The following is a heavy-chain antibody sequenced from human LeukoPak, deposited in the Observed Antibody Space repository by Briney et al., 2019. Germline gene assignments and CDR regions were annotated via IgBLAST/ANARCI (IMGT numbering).Heavy chain of an antibody. CDR2: ISSSGSTI. CDR3: AELGITMIGGV. Sequence: GGSLRLSCAASGFTFSSHWMSWVRQTPGKGLEWVSYISSSGSTIYYADSVKGRFTISRDNAKNSLYLQMNSLRAEDTAVYYCAELGITMIGGVWGKGTTVTISS. CDR1: GFTFSSHW. D-gene: IGHD3-10*02. J-gene: IGHJ6*04. V-gene: IGHV3-48*04.